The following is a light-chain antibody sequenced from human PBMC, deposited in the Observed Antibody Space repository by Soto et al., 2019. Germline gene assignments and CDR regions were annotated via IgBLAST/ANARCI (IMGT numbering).Light chain of an antibody. Sequence: QSVLTQSASVSGSPGQSITISCTGTSRDVGAYSSVSWYQQHPGKAPKLMIFEVSNRPSGVSNRFSGSKSGNTASLAISGLQAEDEADYYCNSYTSNNSRVFGTGTKVTVL. CDR2: EVS. CDR3: NSYTSNNSRV. V-gene: IGLV2-14*01. CDR1: SRDVGAYSS. J-gene: IGLJ1*01.